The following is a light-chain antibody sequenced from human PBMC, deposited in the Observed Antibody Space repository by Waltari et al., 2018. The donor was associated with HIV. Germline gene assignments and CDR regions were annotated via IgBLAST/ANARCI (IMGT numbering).Light chain of an antibody. Sequence: QSVLTQPPSVSGAPGQRVTISCTGSSSNIGAGYDVHWYQQLPGTAPKLLIYVKSNRPSGVPDRFSGSKSGTSASLAITGLQAEDEADYYCQSYDSSLSAWVFGGGTKLTVL. J-gene: IGLJ3*02. CDR3: QSYDSSLSAWV. V-gene: IGLV1-40*01. CDR1: SSNIGAGYD. CDR2: VKS.